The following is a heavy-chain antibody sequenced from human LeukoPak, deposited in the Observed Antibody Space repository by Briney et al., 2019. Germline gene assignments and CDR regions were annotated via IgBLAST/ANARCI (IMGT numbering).Heavy chain of an antibody. D-gene: IGHD3-10*01. V-gene: IGHV1-46*03. CDR1: GYTFTSYY. CDR2: INPSGGST. J-gene: IGHJ5*02. CDR3: ARDYGSGSYYLPPANWFDP. Sequence: ASVKVPCKASGYTFTSYYMHWVRQAPGQGLEWMGIINPSGGSTSYAQKFQGRVTMTRDTSTSTVYMELSSLRSEDTAVYYCARDYGSGSYYLPPANWFDPWGQGTLVTVSS.